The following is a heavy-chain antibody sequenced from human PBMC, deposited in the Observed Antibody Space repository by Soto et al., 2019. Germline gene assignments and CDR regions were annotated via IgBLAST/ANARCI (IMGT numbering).Heavy chain of an antibody. CDR3: AKLTGRSTEVDY. J-gene: IGHJ4*02. Sequence: EVQLLESGGGLVQPGGSLRLSCAVSGLTFNSHAMTWVRQVPGKGLEWVSAISNSGSTTNYADSVKGRFTVSRDNSKNTLYLQMTSLRAEDTAIYYCAKLTGRSTEVDYWGQGTLVTVSS. V-gene: IGHV3-23*01. CDR2: ISNSGSTT. CDR1: GLTFNSHA.